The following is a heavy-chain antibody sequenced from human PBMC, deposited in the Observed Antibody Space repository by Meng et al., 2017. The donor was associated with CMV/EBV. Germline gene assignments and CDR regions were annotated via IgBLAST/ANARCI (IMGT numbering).Heavy chain of an antibody. CDR1: GGSIGSSSYY. D-gene: IGHD6-19*01. CDR3: ARDSAVAGVVDY. CDR2: IYYCGST. Sequence: QQSGPGWLMPSWSLYIPCTFSGGSIGSSSYYWVSFRQPPWKGLEWIGSIYYCGSTYYNPSLKSRVTISLDTSNNQFSLKLSSVTAADTAVYYCARDSAVAGVVDYWGQGTLVTVSS. V-gene: IGHV4-39*07. J-gene: IGHJ4*02.